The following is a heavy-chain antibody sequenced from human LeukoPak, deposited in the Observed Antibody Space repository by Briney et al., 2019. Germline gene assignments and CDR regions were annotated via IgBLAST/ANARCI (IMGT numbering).Heavy chain of an antibody. CDR2: IHYSGST. D-gene: IGHD6-13*01. J-gene: IGHJ4*02. Sequence: SETLSLTCTVSGGSISSYYWSWIRQPPGKGLEWIGYIHYSGSTSYNPSLKSRVTISVDTSKNQFSLKLSSVTAADTAVYYCARGGVKVGSSENFDYWGREPWSPSPQ. CDR3: ARGGVKVGSSENFDY. V-gene: IGHV4-59*01. CDR1: GGSISSYY.